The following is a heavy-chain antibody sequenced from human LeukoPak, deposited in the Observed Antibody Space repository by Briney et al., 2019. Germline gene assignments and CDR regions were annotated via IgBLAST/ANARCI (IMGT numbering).Heavy chain of an antibody. CDR3: ARGGRWDKFDS. Sequence: PSETLSLTCTVSGASISSHYWSWTRQPPGKGLEWIGYIYHTGSTDYSPSLKGRLTISQDTSKNQISLSLTSVTTADTAMYYCARGGRWDKFDSWGQGILVSVSS. D-gene: IGHD1-26*01. CDR1: GASISSHY. CDR2: IYHTGST. J-gene: IGHJ5*01. V-gene: IGHV4-59*11.